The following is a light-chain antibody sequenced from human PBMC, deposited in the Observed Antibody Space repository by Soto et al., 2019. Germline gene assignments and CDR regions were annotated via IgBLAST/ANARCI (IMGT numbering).Light chain of an antibody. CDR1: SSDVGGYKY. V-gene: IGLV2-8*01. CDR2: EVN. CDR3: SSYAGINNLGV. J-gene: IGLJ1*01. Sequence: QSVLTQPPSASGSPGQSVTISCTGTSSDVGGYKYVSWYQQHPGKAPKLMIFEVNKRPSGVPDRFSGSKSGNTASLTVSGLRDADEADYYCSSYAGINNLGVFGTGTKLTVL.